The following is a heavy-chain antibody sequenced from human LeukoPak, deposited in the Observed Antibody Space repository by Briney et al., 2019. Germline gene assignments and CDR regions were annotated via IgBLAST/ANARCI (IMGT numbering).Heavy chain of an antibody. CDR2: IYHSGST. D-gene: IGHD6-19*01. V-gene: IGHV4-38-2*02. CDR1: GGSISSYY. Sequence: SETLSLTCTVSGGSISSYYWGWIRQPPGKGLEWIGSIYHSGSTYYNPSLKSRVTISVDTSKNQFSLKLSSVTAADTAVYYCARIIAVVRGEIDYWGQGTLVTVSS. J-gene: IGHJ4*02. CDR3: ARIIAVVRGEIDY.